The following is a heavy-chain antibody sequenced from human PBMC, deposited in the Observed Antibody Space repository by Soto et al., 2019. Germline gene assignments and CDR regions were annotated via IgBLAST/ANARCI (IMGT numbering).Heavy chain of an antibody. D-gene: IGHD3-22*01. Sequence: PGGSLRLSCAASGFTFSSYDMHWVRQATGKGLEWVSAIGTAGDTYYPGSVKGRFTISRENAKNSLYLQMNSLRAGDTAVYCCARIDYDSSGYALMDVWGQGTTVTVSS. V-gene: IGHV3-13*01. CDR2: IGTAGDT. CDR3: ARIDYDSSGYALMDV. CDR1: GFTFSSYD. J-gene: IGHJ6*02.